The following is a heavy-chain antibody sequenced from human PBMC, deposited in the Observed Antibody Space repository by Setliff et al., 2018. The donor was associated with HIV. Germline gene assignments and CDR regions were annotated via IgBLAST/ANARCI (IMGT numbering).Heavy chain of an antibody. CDR1: GGTFSSYG. J-gene: IGHJ2*01. D-gene: IGHD6-25*01. V-gene: IGHV1-69*13. CDR3: ARHGRAATDNWYFDL. CDR2: IIPIFGIA. Sequence: ASVKVSCKASGGTFSSYGISWVRQAPGQGLEWMGGIIPIFGIANYARKFQGRVTISADESTSTAYMELSSLRSEGTAMYYCARHGRAATDNWYFDLWGRGTLVTVSS.